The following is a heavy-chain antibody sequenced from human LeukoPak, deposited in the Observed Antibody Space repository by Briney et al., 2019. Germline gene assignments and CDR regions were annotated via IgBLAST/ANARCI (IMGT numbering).Heavy chain of an antibody. CDR1: GYTFTSYY. D-gene: IGHD3-10*01. Sequence: ASVKVSCKASGYTFTSYYMHWVRQAPGQGLEWMGIINPSGGSTSYAQKFQGRVTMTRDTSTSTVYMELSSLRSEDTAVYYCAREVRMNQYYYGGLDPWGQGTLVTVSS. V-gene: IGHV1-46*01. J-gene: IGHJ5*02. CDR3: AREVRMNQYYYGGLDP. CDR2: INPSGGST.